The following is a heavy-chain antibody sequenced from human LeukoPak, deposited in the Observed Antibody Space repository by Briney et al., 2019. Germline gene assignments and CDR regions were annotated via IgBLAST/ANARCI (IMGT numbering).Heavy chain of an antibody. Sequence: SETLSLTCTVSGFSISSGHYWGWVRQPPGAGLEWIGSVYQSGTIYYNPSLKSRVTTSVDMSKNQFSLRLRPVTAADTAVYYCARIFIRNGYSSYFDCWGQGTLVTVSS. J-gene: IGHJ4*02. CDR1: GFSISSGHY. V-gene: IGHV4-38-2*02. D-gene: IGHD5-18*01. CDR2: VYQSGTI. CDR3: ARIFIRNGYSSYFDC.